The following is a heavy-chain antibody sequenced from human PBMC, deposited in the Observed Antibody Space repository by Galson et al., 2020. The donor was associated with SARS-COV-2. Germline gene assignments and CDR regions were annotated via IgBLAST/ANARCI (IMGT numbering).Heavy chain of an antibody. Sequence: GESLKLSCKGSGYSFTSYWISWVRQLPGKGLEWMGRIAPSYSYTNYRPSFQGHVTISADKPISTAYLQWSSLKASDTAMYYCARHGYCRGGSCYRPCMDVWGQGTTVTASS. V-gene: IGHV5-10-1*01. CDR2: IAPSYSYT. CDR3: ARHGYCRGGSCYRPCMDV. J-gene: IGHJ6*02. D-gene: IGHD2-15*01. CDR1: GYSFTSYW.